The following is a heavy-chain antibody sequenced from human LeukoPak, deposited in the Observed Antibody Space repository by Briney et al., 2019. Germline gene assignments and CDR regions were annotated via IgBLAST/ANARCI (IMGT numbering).Heavy chain of an antibody. CDR3: ARGQAATATTY. J-gene: IGHJ4*02. Sequence: SETLSLTCAVYGGSFSGYYWSWIRQPPGKGLEWIGEINHSERTKYNPSLKSRVTISVDTSKNQFSLKLSSVTAADTAVYYCARGQAATATTYWGQGTLVTVSS. CDR2: INHSERT. CDR1: GGSFSGYY. D-gene: IGHD6-13*01. V-gene: IGHV4-34*01.